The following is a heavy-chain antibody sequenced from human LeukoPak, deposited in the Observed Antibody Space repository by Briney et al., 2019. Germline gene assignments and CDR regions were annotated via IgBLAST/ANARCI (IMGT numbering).Heavy chain of an antibody. V-gene: IGHV4-4*07. J-gene: IGHJ5*02. CDR2: IYTSGST. Sequence: SETLSLTCTASGGSISSYYWSWIRQPAGKGLEWIGRIYTSGSTNYNPSLKSRVTMSVDTSKNQFSLKLSSVTAADTAVYYCARGSTYEAALDPWGQGTLVTVSS. D-gene: IGHD3-3*01. CDR3: ARGSTYEAALDP. CDR1: GGSISSYY.